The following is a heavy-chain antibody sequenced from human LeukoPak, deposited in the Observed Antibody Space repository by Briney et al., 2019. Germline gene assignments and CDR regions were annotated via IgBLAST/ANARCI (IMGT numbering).Heavy chain of an antibody. V-gene: IGHV3-9*01. J-gene: IGHJ2*01. CDR2: LSWNSGSI. CDR1: GFTFRDYA. Sequence: GRSLRLSCVASGFTFRDYAMHWVRQAPGKGLEWVSGLSWNSGSIGYADSVKGRFTISRDSAKNSLYLQMNSLRAEDTAVYYCARKGWYSDLWGRGTLVSVSS. CDR3: ARKGWYSDL.